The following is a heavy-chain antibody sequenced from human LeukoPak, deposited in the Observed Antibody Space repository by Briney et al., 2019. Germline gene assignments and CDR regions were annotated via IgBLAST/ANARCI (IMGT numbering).Heavy chain of an antibody. J-gene: IGHJ4*02. D-gene: IGHD3-10*01. Sequence: PSETLSLTCTVSGASITGSGYYWGWIRQPPGKGLEWIGSIFYSGSTYYNPSLKSRVTISEDTSKNQFSLKLSSVTAADTAVYYCARAGNREPYYYGSGSYYRFDYWGQGTLVTVSS. CDR1: GASITGSGYY. CDR2: IFYSGST. V-gene: IGHV4-39*07. CDR3: ARAGNREPYYYGSGSYYRFDY.